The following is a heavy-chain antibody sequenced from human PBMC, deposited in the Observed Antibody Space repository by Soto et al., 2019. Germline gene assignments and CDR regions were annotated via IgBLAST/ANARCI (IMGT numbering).Heavy chain of an antibody. J-gene: IGHJ6*02. Sequence: SETLSLTCTVSGGSISSYYWSCLRQPPGKGLEWIGYIYYSGSTNYNPSLKSRVTISVDTSKNQFSLKLSSVTAADTAVYYCARDRVDRSYYYGMEVWGQGTTVTVSS. CDR1: GGSISSYY. V-gene: IGHV4-59*01. CDR2: IYYSGST. D-gene: IGHD5-12*01. CDR3: ARDRVDRSYYYGMEV.